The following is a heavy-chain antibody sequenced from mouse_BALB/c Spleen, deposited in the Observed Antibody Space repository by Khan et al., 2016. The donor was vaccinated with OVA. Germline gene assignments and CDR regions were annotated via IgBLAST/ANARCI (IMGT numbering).Heavy chain of an antibody. D-gene: IGHD1-1*01. CDR2: NNTSTGYT. V-gene: IGHV1-7*01. CDR1: GYTFINYW. J-gene: IGHJ2*01. Sequence: QMQLKESGAELAKPGASVKLSCKASGYTFINYWTLWVKQRLGQGQEWIGYNNTSTGYTEYNQNFKDKASLTADKSSSPAYLQLSSLTSEDSSVYSCASRRLRWDFDYWGQGTTLTVSS. CDR3: ASRRLRWDFDY.